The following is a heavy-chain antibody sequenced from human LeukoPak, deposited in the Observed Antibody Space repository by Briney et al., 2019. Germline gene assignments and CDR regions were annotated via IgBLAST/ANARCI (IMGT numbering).Heavy chain of an antibody. CDR3: ARHRHYRFREIVP. V-gene: IGHV3-21*01. J-gene: IGHJ5*02. Sequence: GGSLRLLYAASVFTLSRWSKNGVRQAPGKGLEWVSSISSSSSYIYYADSVKGRFTISRDNAKNSLYLQMNSLRAEDTAVYYCARHRHYRFREIVPWGQGTLVTVSS. CDR2: ISSSSSYI. D-gene: IGHD3-10*01. CDR1: VFTLSRWS.